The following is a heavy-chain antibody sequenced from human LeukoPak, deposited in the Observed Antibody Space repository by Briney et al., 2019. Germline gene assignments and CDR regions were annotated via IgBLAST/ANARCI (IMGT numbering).Heavy chain of an antibody. J-gene: IGHJ6*02. V-gene: IGHV4-4*07. CDR3: ARDCSTSCYTGQYYYYGMDV. Sequence: SSETLSLTSTVSGGSVSSYYWSWIRQPAGKGLEWIGRIYTSGSTNYNPSLKSRVTMSVDTSKNQFSLKLSSVTAADTAVYYCARDCSTSCYTGQYYYYGMDVWGQGTTVTVSS. CDR1: GGSVSSYY. CDR2: IYTSGST. D-gene: IGHD2-2*02.